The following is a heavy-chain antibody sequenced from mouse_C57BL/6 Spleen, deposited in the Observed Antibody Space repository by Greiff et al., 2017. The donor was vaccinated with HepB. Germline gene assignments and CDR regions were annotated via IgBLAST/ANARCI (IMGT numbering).Heavy chain of an antibody. Sequence: VQLQQSGPELVKPGASVKISCKASGYTFTDYYMNWVKQSHGKSLEWIGDINPNNGGTSYNQKFKGKATLTVDKSSSTAYMELRSLTSEDSAVYYCARSFTTVVATRAMDYWGQGTSVTVSS. CDR3: ARSFTTVVATRAMDY. D-gene: IGHD1-1*01. V-gene: IGHV1-26*01. CDR1: GYTFTDYY. CDR2: INPNNGGT. J-gene: IGHJ4*01.